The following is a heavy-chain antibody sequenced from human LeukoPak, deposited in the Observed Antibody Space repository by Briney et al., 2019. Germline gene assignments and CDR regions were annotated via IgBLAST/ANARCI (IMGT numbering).Heavy chain of an antibody. D-gene: IGHD3-3*01. V-gene: IGHV3-7*03. Sequence: GGSLRLSCAASGFSFSTYWMSWVRQAPGKGLEWVALIKQDGTETYYVDSVKGRFTISRDNAKNSLYLQMNSLRAEDTAVYYCAKIGRSYDFWTGYYEEEVDYMDVWGKGTTVTVSS. J-gene: IGHJ6*03. CDR3: AKIGRSYDFWTGYYEEEVDYMDV. CDR1: GFSFSTYW. CDR2: IKQDGTET.